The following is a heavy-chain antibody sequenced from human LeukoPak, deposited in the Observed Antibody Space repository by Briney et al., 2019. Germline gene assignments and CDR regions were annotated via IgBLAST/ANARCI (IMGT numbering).Heavy chain of an antibody. CDR3: TRDRSRAEDD. Sequence: PGGSLRLSCAASGLTFSGHWMSWVRRAPGKGLEWVANINQGGSDKYYVDSVKGRFTISRDNANNLLYLQMNSLRGEDTAVYYCTRDRSRAEDDWGQGTLVTVSS. J-gene: IGHJ4*02. D-gene: IGHD1-14*01. V-gene: IGHV3-7*01. CDR2: INQGGSDK. CDR1: GLTFSGHW.